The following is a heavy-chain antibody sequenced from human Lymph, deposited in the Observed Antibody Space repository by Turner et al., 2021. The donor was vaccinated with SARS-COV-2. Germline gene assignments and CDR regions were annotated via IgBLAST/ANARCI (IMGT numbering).Heavy chain of an antibody. CDR2: IYSGGTT. J-gene: IGHJ6*02. Sequence: EVQLVETGGGLIQPGRSLRLSCAASGIIVSRNYMNWVRQAPGKGLEWVSVIYSGGTTYYADSVKGRFTIYRDNSKNTLYLQMNSLRVEDTAVYYCARDLGTYGMDVWGQGTTVTVSS. CDR3: ARDLGTYGMDV. CDR1: GIIVSRNY. D-gene: IGHD6-13*01. V-gene: IGHV3-53*02.